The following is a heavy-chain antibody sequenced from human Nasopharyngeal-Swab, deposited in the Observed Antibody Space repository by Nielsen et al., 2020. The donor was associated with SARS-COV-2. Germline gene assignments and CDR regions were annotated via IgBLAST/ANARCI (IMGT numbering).Heavy chain of an antibody. Sequence: GESLKISCAASGFTFSSYGMHWVRQAPGKGLEWVAVIWYDGSNKYYADSVKGRFTISRDNSKNTLYLQMNSLRAEDTAVYYCARAAYSGSYYGAFDIWGQGTMVTVPS. CDR1: GFTFSSYG. J-gene: IGHJ3*02. D-gene: IGHD1-26*01. CDR2: IWYDGSNK. CDR3: ARAAYSGSYYGAFDI. V-gene: IGHV3-33*01.